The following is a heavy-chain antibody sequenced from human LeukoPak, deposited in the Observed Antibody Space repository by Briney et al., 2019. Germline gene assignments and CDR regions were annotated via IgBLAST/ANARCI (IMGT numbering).Heavy chain of an antibody. CDR1: GGTFSSYA. Sequence: SVKVSCKASGGTFSSYAISWVRQAPGQGLEWMGGIIPIFGTANYAQKFQGRVTITADESTSTAYMELSSLRSEDTAVYFCAREPRGTGYFDYWGQGTLVTVSS. J-gene: IGHJ4*02. V-gene: IGHV1-69*01. D-gene: IGHD3/OR15-3a*01. CDR2: IIPIFGTA. CDR3: AREPRGTGYFDY.